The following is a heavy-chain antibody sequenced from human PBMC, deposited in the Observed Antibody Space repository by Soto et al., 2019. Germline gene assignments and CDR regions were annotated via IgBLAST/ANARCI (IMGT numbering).Heavy chain of an antibody. J-gene: IGHJ6*02. CDR2: IIPILGIA. V-gene: IGHV1-69*02. Sequence: QVQLVQSGAEVKKPGSSVKVSCKASGGTFSSYTISWVRQAPGQGLEWMGRIIPILGIANYAQKFQGRVTITADKSTNKANMELSTLRSEDTAVYYCAHIVPKHYGMALWGQGTTATVPS. CDR1: GGTFSSYT. CDR3: AHIVPKHYGMAL. D-gene: IGHD5-12*01.